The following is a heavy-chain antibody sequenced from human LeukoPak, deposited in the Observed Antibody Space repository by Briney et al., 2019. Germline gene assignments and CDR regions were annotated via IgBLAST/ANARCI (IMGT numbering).Heavy chain of an antibody. CDR1: GGSISSYY. V-gene: IGHV4-4*09. J-gene: IGHJ4*02. D-gene: IGHD5-12*01. CDR2: VYSSGST. Sequence: ASETLSLTCTVSGGSISSYYWSWIRQSPGKGLEWIGSVYSSGSTKYNPSLNSRVTISVDTSKNQFSLKVSSVTAADTAVYYCARRGYSGYDPLFDYWGQGILVTVSS. CDR3: ARRGYSGYDPLFDY.